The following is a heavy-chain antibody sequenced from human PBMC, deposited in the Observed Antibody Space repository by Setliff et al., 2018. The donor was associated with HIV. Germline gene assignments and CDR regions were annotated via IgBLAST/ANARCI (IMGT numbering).Heavy chain of an antibody. Sequence: GASVKVSCKASGYSFASRSLHWVRQAPGQGLEWMGWINTGNGNTKYSQKFQDRVTITRDTSANTGYMELSGLRSEDTAVYYCARDRVPKRGYTYREPDFDSWGQGTLVTVSS. V-gene: IGHV1-3*04. CDR2: INTGNGNT. CDR1: GYSFASRS. D-gene: IGHD5-12*01. J-gene: IGHJ5*01. CDR3: ARDRVPKRGYTYREPDFDS.